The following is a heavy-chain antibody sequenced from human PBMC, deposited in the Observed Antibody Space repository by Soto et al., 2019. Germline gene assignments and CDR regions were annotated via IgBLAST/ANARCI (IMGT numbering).Heavy chain of an antibody. V-gene: IGHV3-11*01. CDR2: ISGSGSTI. D-gene: IGHD4-17*01. CDR1: GFAFSDPY. CDR3: ARGGASVTTPFDY. Sequence: PGGSLRLSCAASGFAFSDPYMSWIRQAPGKGLEWISYISGSGSTIYYADSVKGRFTISRDNAKKSLYLQMDSLTADDTAVYYWARGGASVTTPFDYWGQGTQVTVSS. J-gene: IGHJ4*02.